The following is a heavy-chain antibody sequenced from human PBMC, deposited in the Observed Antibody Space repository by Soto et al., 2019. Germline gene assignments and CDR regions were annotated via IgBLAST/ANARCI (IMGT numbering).Heavy chain of an antibody. CDR2: IYYSGST. Sequence: PSETLSLTCTVSGGSISSGDYYWCWIRQPPGKGLEWIGYIYYSGSTYYNPSLKSRVTISVDTSKNQFSLKLTSVTAADTAVYYCARGVGITMVRGVIHRGDYWGQGTLVTVSS. D-gene: IGHD3-10*01. V-gene: IGHV4-30-4*01. J-gene: IGHJ4*02. CDR1: GGSISSGDYY. CDR3: ARGVGITMVRGVIHRGDY.